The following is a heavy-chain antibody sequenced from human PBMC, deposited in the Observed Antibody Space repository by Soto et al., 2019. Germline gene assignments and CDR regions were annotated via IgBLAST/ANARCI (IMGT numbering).Heavy chain of an antibody. CDR1: GGSISSYY. CDR2: IYYSGST. D-gene: IGHD6-13*01. V-gene: IGHV4-59*01. Sequence: SETLSLTCTVSGGSISSYYWSWIRQPPGKGLEWIGYIYYSGSTNYNPSLKSRVTISVDTSKNQFSLKLSSVTAADTAVYYCARAYSSSWFDYWGQGTLVTVSS. J-gene: IGHJ4*02. CDR3: ARAYSSSWFDY.